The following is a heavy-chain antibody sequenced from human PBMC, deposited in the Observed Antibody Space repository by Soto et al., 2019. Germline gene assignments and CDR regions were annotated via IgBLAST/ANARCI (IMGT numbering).Heavy chain of an antibody. CDR2: IYWDDDK. V-gene: IGHV2-5*02. J-gene: IGHJ6*02. Sequence: QITLKESGPTLVKPTQTLTLTCTFSGFSLSTSGVGVGWIRQPPGKALEWLALIYWDDDKRYSPSLKSRLTVTKDTAHAQVVLKTTNMSPVDTALCSCARCYYCYGMAVWGQGTTVTVSS. CDR1: GFSLSTSGVG. CDR3: ARCYYCYGMAV.